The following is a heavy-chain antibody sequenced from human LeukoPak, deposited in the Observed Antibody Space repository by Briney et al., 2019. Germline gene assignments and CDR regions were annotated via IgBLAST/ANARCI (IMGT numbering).Heavy chain of an antibody. V-gene: IGHV3-7*01. Sequence: GGSLRLSCAASGFTFSSYWMSWVRQAPGKGLEWVANIKQDGSEKYYVDSVKGRFTISRDNAKNSLYLQMNSLRAEDTAVYYCARTLRYYYDSSGYYPGYFQHWGQGTLVTVSS. CDR3: ARTLRYYYDSSGYYPGYFQH. CDR1: GFTFSSYW. D-gene: IGHD3-22*01. CDR2: IKQDGSEK. J-gene: IGHJ1*01.